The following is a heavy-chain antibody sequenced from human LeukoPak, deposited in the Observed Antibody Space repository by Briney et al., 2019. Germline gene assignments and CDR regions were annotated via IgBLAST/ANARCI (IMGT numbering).Heavy chain of an antibody. CDR1: GFTVSSNY. CDR2: IYSGGST. D-gene: IGHD6-19*01. Sequence: GGSLRLSCAASGFTVSSNYMSWVRQAPGKGLEWVSVIYSGGSTYYADSVKGRFTISRDNSKNTLYLQMNSLRAEDTAVYYCARDLPGEAGTVPFDYWGQGTLVTVSS. V-gene: IGHV3-53*01. CDR3: ARDLPGEAGTVPFDY. J-gene: IGHJ4*02.